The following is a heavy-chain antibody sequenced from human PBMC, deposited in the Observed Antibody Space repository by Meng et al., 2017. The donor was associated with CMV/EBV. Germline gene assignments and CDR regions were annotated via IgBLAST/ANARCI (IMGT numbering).Heavy chain of an antibody. V-gene: IGHV3-15*01. Sequence: GGSLRLSCAASGFTFSNAWRSWVRRAPGKGLEWVGRIKSKTDGGTTDYAAPVKGRFTISRDDSKNTLYLQMNSLKTEDTAVYYCTSKRRITMVRGVPTYYYYGMDVWGQGTTVTVSS. D-gene: IGHD3-10*01. J-gene: IGHJ6*02. CDR3: TSKRRITMVRGVPTYYYYGMDV. CDR2: IKSKTDGGTT. CDR1: GFTFSNAW.